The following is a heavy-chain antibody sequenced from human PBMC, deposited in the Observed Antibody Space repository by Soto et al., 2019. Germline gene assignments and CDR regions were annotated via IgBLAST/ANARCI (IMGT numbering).Heavy chain of an antibody. Sequence: GASVKVSCKASGYIFTKYAIHWVRQAPGQGLEWMGWINAGNGNTEYSQKFQGSSTITRDTSATTVYLELSSLRSEDTAVYLCARVRMGDYYDSSGYYRNDAFDIWGQGTMVTVSS. CDR3: ARVRMGDYYDSSGYYRNDAFDI. CDR1: GYIFTKYA. D-gene: IGHD3-22*01. J-gene: IGHJ3*02. V-gene: IGHV1-3*01. CDR2: INAGNGNT.